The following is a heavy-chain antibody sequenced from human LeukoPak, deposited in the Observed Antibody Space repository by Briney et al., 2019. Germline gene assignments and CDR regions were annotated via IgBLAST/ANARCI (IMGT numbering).Heavy chain of an antibody. CDR2: IIPIFGIA. J-gene: IGHJ4*02. V-gene: IGHV1-69*04. CDR1: GGTFSSYA. D-gene: IGHD3-10*01. CDR3: ARDGDGSGRDKYFDY. Sequence: GASVKVSCKASGGTFSSYAISWVRQAPGQGLEWMGRIIPIFGIANYAQKFQGRVTITADKSTSTAYMELSSLRSEDTAVYCCARDGDGSGRDKYFDYWGQGTLVTVSS.